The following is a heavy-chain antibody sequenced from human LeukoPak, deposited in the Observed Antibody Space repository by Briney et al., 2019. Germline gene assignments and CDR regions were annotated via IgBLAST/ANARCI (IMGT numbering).Heavy chain of an antibody. CDR1: GGTISSYY. D-gene: IGHD3-10*01. J-gene: IGHJ4*02. V-gene: IGHV4-59*01. CDR2: IYYSGST. CDR3: ARATYYYGSGHLFDY. Sequence: SETLSLTCTVSGGTISSYYWSWIRQPPGKGLEWIGYIYYSGSTNYNPSLKSRVTISLDTSKNQFSLKLSSVTAADTAVYYCARATYYYGSGHLFDYWGQGTLVTVSS.